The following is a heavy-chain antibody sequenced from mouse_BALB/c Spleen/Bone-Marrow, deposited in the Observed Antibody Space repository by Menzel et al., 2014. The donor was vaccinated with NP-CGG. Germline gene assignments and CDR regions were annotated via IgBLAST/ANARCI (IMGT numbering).Heavy chain of an antibody. CDR3: ARSYRYTWLAY. Sequence: VQLQQSGAELVKPGASVKLSCTGSGFNIKDTYMHWVKQRPEQGLEWIGRIDPANGNSKYDPKFQGKATITADTSSNTAYLQLSSLTSEDTAVYYCARSYRYTWLAYWGQGTLVTVSA. J-gene: IGHJ3*01. V-gene: IGHV14-3*02. D-gene: IGHD2-14*01. CDR1: GFNIKDTY. CDR2: IDPANGNS.